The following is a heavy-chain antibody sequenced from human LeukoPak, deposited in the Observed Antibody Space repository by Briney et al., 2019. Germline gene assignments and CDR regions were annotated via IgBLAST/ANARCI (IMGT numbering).Heavy chain of an antibody. CDR3: ARQGDCSSTSCYRYDAFDI. J-gene: IGHJ3*02. D-gene: IGHD2-2*01. Sequence: GESLKISCKGSGYSFTSYWIGWVRQMPGKGLEWMGVIYPGDSDTRYSPSFQGQVTISADKSISTAYLQWSSLKASDTAMYYCARQGDCSSTSCYRYDAFDIWGQGTMVTVSS. V-gene: IGHV5-51*01. CDR1: GYSFTSYW. CDR2: IYPGDSDT.